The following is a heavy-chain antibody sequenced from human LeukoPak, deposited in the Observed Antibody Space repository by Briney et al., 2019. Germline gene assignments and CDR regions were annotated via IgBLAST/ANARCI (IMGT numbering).Heavy chain of an antibody. CDR2: ISASGTRT. CDR1: GFTFRTYV. CDR3: ARDSYGSGWLWVRMDV. V-gene: IGHV3-23*01. Sequence: PGGSLRLSCAAPGFTFRTYVMSWVRQAPGKGLEWVSGISASGTRTYYADSVKGRFTISRDNSKSTLYLQMHSLRAEDTAIYYCARDSYGSGWLWVRMDVWGQGTTVTVSS. D-gene: IGHD6-25*01. J-gene: IGHJ6*02.